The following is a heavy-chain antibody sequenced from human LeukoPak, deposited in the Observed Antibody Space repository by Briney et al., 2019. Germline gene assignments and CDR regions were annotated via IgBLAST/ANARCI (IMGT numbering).Heavy chain of an antibody. CDR3: ARDLPLYCSGGSCSNWFDP. CDR2: INPNSGGT. CDR1: GYTFTGYY. J-gene: IGHJ5*02. D-gene: IGHD2-15*01. Sequence: ASVKVSCKASGYTFTGYYMHWVRQAPGQGLEWMGWINPNSGGTNYAQKFQGRVTMTRDTSISTAYMELSRLRSDDTAVYYCARDLPLYCSGGSCSNWFDPWGQGTRVTVSS. V-gene: IGHV1-2*02.